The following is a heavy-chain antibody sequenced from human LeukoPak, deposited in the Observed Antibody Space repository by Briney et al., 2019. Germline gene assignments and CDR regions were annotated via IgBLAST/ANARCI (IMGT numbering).Heavy chain of an antibody. D-gene: IGHD6-19*01. J-gene: IGHJ5*02. Sequence: SETLSLTCTVSGGSISSYYWSWIRQPSGKGLEWIGYIYYSGSTNYNPSLKSRVTISLDTSKNQFSLKLTSVTAADTAVYYCASVRGYSSGWYASGFDPWGQGTLVIVSS. CDR3: ASVRGYSSGWYASGFDP. CDR1: GGSISSYY. V-gene: IGHV4-59*12. CDR2: IYYSGST.